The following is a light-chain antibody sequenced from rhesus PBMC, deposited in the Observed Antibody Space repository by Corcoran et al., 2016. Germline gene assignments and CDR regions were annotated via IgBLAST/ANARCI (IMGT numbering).Light chain of an antibody. V-gene: IGKV3-24*04. CDR2: GAS. Sequence: EIVLTQSPATLALSPGERATLSCRASQSVGSYLAWYQQQPGQAPRLLISGASSRAPGIPARCSGRGSGTDFTLTISSLEPEDVGVYYCRQESNWIVTFGPGTKLDIK. J-gene: IGKJ3*01. CDR3: RQESNWIVT. CDR1: QSVGSY.